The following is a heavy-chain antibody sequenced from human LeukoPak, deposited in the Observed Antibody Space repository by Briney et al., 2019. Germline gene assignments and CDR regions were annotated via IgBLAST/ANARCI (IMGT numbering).Heavy chain of an antibody. CDR2: INPNSGGT. CDR3: AREKYSPGGATAVFDY. V-gene: IGHV1-2*02. D-gene: IGHD1-26*01. Sequence: ASVEVSCKASGYTFTGYYMHWVRQAPGQGLEWMGWINPNSGGTNYAQKFQGRVTMTRDTSISTAYMELSRLRSDDTAVYYCAREKYSPGGATAVFDYWGQGTLVTVSS. CDR1: GYTFTGYY. J-gene: IGHJ4*02.